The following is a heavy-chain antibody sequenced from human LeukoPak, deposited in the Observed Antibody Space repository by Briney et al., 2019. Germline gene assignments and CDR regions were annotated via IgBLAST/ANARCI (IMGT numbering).Heavy chain of an antibody. CDR3: ARAYSSGWYKGGNYFDY. Sequence: ASVKVSCKASGYTFTSYGISWVRQAPGQGLEWMGWMNPNSGNTGYAQKFQGRVTITRNTSISTAYMELSSLRSEDTAVYYCARAYSSGWYKGGNYFDYWGQGTLVTVSS. D-gene: IGHD6-19*01. CDR2: MNPNSGNT. J-gene: IGHJ4*02. V-gene: IGHV1-8*03. CDR1: GYTFTSYG.